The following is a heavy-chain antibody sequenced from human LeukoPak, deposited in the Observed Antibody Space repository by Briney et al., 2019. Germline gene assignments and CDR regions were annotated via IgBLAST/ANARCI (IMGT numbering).Heavy chain of an antibody. CDR3: ARDVVGYCSSTSCHRSNGMDV. J-gene: IGHJ6*02. CDR1: GGTFSSYA. CDR2: IIPIFGTA. Sequence: GASVKVSCTASGGTFSSYAISWVRQAPGQGLEWMGGIIPIFGTANYAQKFQGRVTITADESTSTAYMELSSLRSEDTAVYYCARDVVGYCSSTSCHRSNGMDVWGQGTTVTVSS. V-gene: IGHV1-69*13. D-gene: IGHD2-2*01.